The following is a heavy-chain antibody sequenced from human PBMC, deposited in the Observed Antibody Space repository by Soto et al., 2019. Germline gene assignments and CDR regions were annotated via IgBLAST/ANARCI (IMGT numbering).Heavy chain of an antibody. CDR2: IIPIFGTA. D-gene: IGHD6-6*01. J-gene: IGHJ3*02. V-gene: IGHV1-69*13. Sequence: ASVKVSCKASGGTFRSYAISWVRQAPGQGLEWMGGIIPIFGTAHYAQKFQGRVTITADASTSTAYMELSSLRSEDTAVYYCARDRSLAARDAFDIWGQGTMVTVSS. CDR3: ARDRSLAARDAFDI. CDR1: GGTFRSYA.